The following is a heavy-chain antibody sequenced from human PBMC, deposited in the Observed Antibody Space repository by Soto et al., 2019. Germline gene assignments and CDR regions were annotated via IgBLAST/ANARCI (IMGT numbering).Heavy chain of an antibody. D-gene: IGHD6-25*01. CDR2: ISPYYDSI. CDR3: ARREVPAATGGCLVP. J-gene: IGHJ5*02. CDR1: GFSLSSDG. V-gene: IGHV1-18*01. Sequence: QVQLVQSGAEVKKPGASVTVSCKTSGFSLSSDGINWVRRAPGQALEWLGWISPYYDSINYAQKFQGRVTLTTDTSTSTAYMELRSLRSDDTAIYYCARREVPAATGGCLVPWGQGTLVSLTS.